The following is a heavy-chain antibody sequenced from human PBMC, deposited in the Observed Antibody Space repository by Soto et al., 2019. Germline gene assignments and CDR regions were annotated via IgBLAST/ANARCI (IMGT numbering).Heavy chain of an antibody. CDR3: ARSVAGTSGSWFDP. CDR2: TYYRSKWYN. J-gene: IGHJ5*02. D-gene: IGHD6-19*01. CDR1: GDSVFSNSAA. V-gene: IGHV6-1*01. Sequence: KQSQTLSLTCAISGDSVFSNSAAWNWIRQSPSRGLEWLGRTYYRSKWYNDYAVSVKSRITINPDTSKNQFSLQLNSVTPEDTAVYYCARSVAGTSGSWFDPWGQGTLVTVSS.